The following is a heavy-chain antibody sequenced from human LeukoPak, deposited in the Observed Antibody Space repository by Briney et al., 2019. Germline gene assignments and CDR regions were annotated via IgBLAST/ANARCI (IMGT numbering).Heavy chain of an antibody. Sequence: GGSLRLSCAASGFTFSSYSMNWVRQAPGKGLEWVSSISSSSSYIYYADSVKGRFTISRDNAKNSLCLQMNSLRAEDTAVYYCARGIAAQPLDYWGQGTLVTVSS. CDR2: ISSSSSYI. CDR1: GFTFSSYS. CDR3: ARGIAAQPLDY. D-gene: IGHD6-25*01. J-gene: IGHJ4*02. V-gene: IGHV3-21*01.